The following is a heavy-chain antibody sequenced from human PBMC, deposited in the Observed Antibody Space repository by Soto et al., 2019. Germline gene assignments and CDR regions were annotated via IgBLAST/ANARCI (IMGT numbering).Heavy chain of an antibody. CDR2: ISAYNGNT. J-gene: IGHJ5*02. D-gene: IGHD1-26*01. Sequence: ASVKFSCKASGYTFTSYGISWMRQAPGQGLEWMGWISAYNGNTNYAQKFQGRVTMTRDTSISTAYMELSRLRSDDTAVYYCARASGSYYRSGRNWFDPWGQGTLVTVSS. CDR3: ARASGSYYRSGRNWFDP. CDR1: GYTFTSYG. V-gene: IGHV1-18*01.